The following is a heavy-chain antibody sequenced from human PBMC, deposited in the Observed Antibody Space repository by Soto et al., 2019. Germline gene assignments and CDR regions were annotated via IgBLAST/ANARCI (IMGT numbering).Heavy chain of an antibody. D-gene: IGHD2-15*01. J-gene: IGHJ4*02. CDR1: GYTFTSYA. V-gene: IGHV1-3*01. CDR3: ARDLGGWPDY. Sequence: QVQLVQSGAEVKKPGASVTVSCKASGYTFTSYAMHWVRQAPGQRLEWMGWINAGNGNTKYSQKFQGRVTITRDTSASTGYMELSSLRSEDTAVYYCARDLGGWPDYWGQGTLVTVSS. CDR2: INAGNGNT.